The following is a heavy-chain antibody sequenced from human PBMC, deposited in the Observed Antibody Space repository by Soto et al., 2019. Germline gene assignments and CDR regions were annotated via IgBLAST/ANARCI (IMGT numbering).Heavy chain of an antibody. J-gene: IGHJ5*02. Sequence: ASVKVSCKASGYTFTSYGISWVRQAPGQGLEWMGWISAYNGNTNYAQKLQGRVTMTTDTSTSTAYMELRSLRSDDTAVYYCARDRGYYYDSSGYYNWFDPWGQGTLVTV. CDR1: GYTFTSYG. CDR2: ISAYNGNT. CDR3: ARDRGYYYDSSGYYNWFDP. V-gene: IGHV1-18*04. D-gene: IGHD3-22*01.